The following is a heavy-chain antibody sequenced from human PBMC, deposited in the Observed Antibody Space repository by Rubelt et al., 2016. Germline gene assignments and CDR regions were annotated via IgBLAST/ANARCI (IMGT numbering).Heavy chain of an antibody. V-gene: IGHV1-18*01. D-gene: IGHD6-6*01. CDR3: ARDRIRIAARQGWYFDL. CDR2: ISAYNGNT. J-gene: IGHJ2*01. CDR1: GYTFTSYG. Sequence: QVQLVQSGAEVKKPGASVKVSCKASGYTFTSYGISWVRQAPGQGLEWMGWISAYNGNTNYAQKLQGRATITTDTSTSTAYMGLRSLRPDDTAVYYCARDRIRIAARQGWYFDLWGRGTLVTVSS.